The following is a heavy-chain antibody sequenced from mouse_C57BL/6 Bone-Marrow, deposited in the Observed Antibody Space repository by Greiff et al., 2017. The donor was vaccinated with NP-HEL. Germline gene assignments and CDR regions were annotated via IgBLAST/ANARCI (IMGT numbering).Heavy chain of an antibody. Sequence: EVQLQQSGPELVKPGASVKISCKASGYTFNDYYMNWVKQSHGKSLEWIGDINPNNGGTSYNQKFKGKATLTVDKSSSTAYMELRSLTSEDSAVYYCARDYYGSSYFDYWGQGTTLTVSS. D-gene: IGHD1-1*01. CDR2: INPNNGGT. J-gene: IGHJ2*01. V-gene: IGHV1-26*01. CDR1: GYTFNDYY. CDR3: ARDYYGSSYFDY.